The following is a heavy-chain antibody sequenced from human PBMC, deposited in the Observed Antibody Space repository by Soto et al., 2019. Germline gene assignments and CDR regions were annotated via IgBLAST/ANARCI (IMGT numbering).Heavy chain of an antibody. J-gene: IGHJ4*02. CDR1: GYAFTSCG. CDR3: AREVRGALLV. D-gene: IGHD3-10*01. V-gene: IGHV1-18*01. CDR2: ISAYNGNT. Sequence: ASLQGFCKSAGYAFTSCGSMWVRQAPGQGLEWMGWISAYNGNTNYAQKLQGRVTMTTDTSTSTAYMELRSLRSDDTAVYYCAREVRGALLVWGQGTLVTVSS.